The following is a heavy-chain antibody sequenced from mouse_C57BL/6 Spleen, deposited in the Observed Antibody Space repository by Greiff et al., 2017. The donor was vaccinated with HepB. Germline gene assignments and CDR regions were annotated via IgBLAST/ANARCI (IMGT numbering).Heavy chain of an antibody. J-gene: IGHJ2*01. Sequence: DVMLVESGGGLVKPGGSLKLSCAASGFTFSSYAMSWVRQTPEKRLEWVATISDGGSYTYYPDNVKGRFTISRDNAKNNLYLQMSHLKSEDTAMYYCARDSDGYGFDYWGQGTTLTVSS. CDR3: ARDSDGYGFDY. CDR2: ISDGGSYT. V-gene: IGHV5-4*01. D-gene: IGHD2-3*01. CDR1: GFTFSSYA.